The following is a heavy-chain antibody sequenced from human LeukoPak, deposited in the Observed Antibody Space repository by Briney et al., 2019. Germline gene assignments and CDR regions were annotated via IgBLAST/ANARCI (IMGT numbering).Heavy chain of an antibody. D-gene: IGHD2-15*01. CDR3: ASRYCSGGSCYSGDWYFDL. V-gene: IGHV4-38-2*02. J-gene: IGHJ2*01. CDR1: GGSISSYY. CDR2: IYHSGST. Sequence: SETLSLTCTVSGGSISSYYWGWIRQPPGKGLEWIGSIYHSGSTYYNPSLKSRVTISVDTSKNQFSLKLSSVTAADTAVYYCASRYCSGGSCYSGDWYFDLWGRGTLVTVSS.